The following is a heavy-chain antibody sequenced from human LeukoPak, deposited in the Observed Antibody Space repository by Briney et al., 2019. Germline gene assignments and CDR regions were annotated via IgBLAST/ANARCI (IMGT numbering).Heavy chain of an antibody. D-gene: IGHD5-18*01. CDR2: ISGSGATT. V-gene: IGHV3-23*01. J-gene: IGHJ4*02. Sequence: GGSLRLSCAASGFTLSSYAMSWVRQAPGKGLEWVSVISGSGATTYYTDSVKGRLTISRDNSKNTLYLQMNSLRAEDTAVYYCAKDADTAMVTYFDYWGQGTLVTVSS. CDR3: AKDADTAMVTYFDY. CDR1: GFTLSSYA.